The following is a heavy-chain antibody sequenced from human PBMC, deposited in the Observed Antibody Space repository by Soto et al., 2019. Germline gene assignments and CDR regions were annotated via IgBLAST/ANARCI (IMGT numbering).Heavy chain of an antibody. CDR3: AREVEMATSYFDY. J-gene: IGHJ4*02. CDR1: GGSISSGGYY. V-gene: IGHV4-31*03. CDR2: IYYSGST. D-gene: IGHD5-12*01. Sequence: SETLSLTCTVSGGSISSGGYYWSWIRQHPGKGLEWIGYIYYSGSTYYNPSLKSRVTISVDTSKNQFSLKLSSVTAADTAVYYCAREVEMATSYFDYWGQGTLVTVSS.